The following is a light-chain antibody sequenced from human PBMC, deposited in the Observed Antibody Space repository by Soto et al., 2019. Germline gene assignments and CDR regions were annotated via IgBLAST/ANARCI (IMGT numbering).Light chain of an antibody. V-gene: IGKV3-20*01. J-gene: IGKJ1*01. CDR1: QSVSSSY. Sequence: QSVSSSYLAWYQQKPGQAPRLLIYGTSSRATAIPDRFSGSGSGTDFTLTISRLEPEDFAVYYCQQYGSSSWTFGQGTKVDIK. CDR2: GTS. CDR3: QQYGSSSWT.